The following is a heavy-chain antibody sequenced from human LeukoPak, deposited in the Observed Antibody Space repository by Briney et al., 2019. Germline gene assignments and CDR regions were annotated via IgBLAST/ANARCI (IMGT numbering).Heavy chain of an antibody. CDR1: GGTFSNYA. Sequence: LVKVSCKASGGTFSNYAISWVRQAPGQGLEWMAGIIPIFGTANFARKFQGRVTLTADKSTSTAYMELSSLRSEDTAVYYCARVILDGSDAFDIWGQGTMVTVSS. CDR3: ARVILDGSDAFDI. CDR2: IIPIFGTA. D-gene: IGHD3/OR15-3a*01. J-gene: IGHJ3*02. V-gene: IGHV1-69*06.